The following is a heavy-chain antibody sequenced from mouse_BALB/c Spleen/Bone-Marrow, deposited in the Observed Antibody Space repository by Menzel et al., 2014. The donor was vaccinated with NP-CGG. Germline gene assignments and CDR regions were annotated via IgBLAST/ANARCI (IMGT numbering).Heavy chain of an antibody. CDR1: GFTFSSYA. J-gene: IGHJ3*01. V-gene: IGHV5-9-3*01. Sequence: EVQLVESGGGLVKPGGSLKLSCAASGFTFSSYAMSWVRQTPEKRLEWVATISSGGSYTYYPDSVKGRFTISRDKAKNTLYLQMSSLRSEDTAMYYCARHGRYDDGWFAHWGQGTLVTVSA. D-gene: IGHD2-14*01. CDR2: ISSGGSYT. CDR3: ARHGRYDDGWFAH.